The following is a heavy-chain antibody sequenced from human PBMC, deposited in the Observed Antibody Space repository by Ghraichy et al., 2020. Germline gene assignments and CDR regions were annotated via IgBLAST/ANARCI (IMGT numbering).Heavy chain of an antibody. V-gene: IGHV3-15*01. CDR3: TTDSVKVKNGRVIAGIVIRPDYDDHYGMED. Sequence: GGSLRLSCAASGFSVSDAWMSWVRQIPGTGLEWVGRIKSKTEGGTTDYAAPVKGRFTISRDDPKNTLYLQMNTLKTEDTAVYYCTTDSVKVKNGRVIAGIVIRPDYDDHYGMEDWGQGTTDTVSS. D-gene: IGHD2-21*01. CDR2: IKSKTEGGTT. CDR1: GFSVSDAW. J-gene: IGHJ6*02.